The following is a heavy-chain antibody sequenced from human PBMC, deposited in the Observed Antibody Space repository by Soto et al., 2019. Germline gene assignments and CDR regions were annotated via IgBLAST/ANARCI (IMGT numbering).Heavy chain of an antibody. Sequence: GGSLRLSCAASGFIFRNYAMHWVRQAPGKGLEWVAVISYDGSNKYYADSVRGRFTISRDNSKNTLYLQMNSLRAEDTAVFYCAREEYANYYFDDWGQGTLVTVSS. D-gene: IGHD2-8*01. CDR2: ISYDGSNK. CDR3: AREEYANYYFDD. CDR1: GFIFRNYA. J-gene: IGHJ4*02. V-gene: IGHV3-30-3*01.